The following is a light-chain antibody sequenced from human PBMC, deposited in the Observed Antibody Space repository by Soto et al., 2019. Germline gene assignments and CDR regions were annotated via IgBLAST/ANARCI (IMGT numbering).Light chain of an antibody. J-gene: IGKJ4*01. CDR2: KAS. CDR1: QSISTW. V-gene: IGKV1-5*03. CDR3: QQYNTYPLT. Sequence: DIQMTQSPSTLSASVGDRVTITCRASQSISTWLAWYQQKPGKAPKLLIYKASSLESGVPSRFSGSGSGTEFPLTISSLQPDDFATYYCQQYNTYPLTFGGGTMVEIK.